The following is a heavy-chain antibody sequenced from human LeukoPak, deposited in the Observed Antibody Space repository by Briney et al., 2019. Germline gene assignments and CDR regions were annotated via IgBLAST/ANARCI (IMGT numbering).Heavy chain of an antibody. CDR3: ARAISGYYPLFDY. D-gene: IGHD3-22*01. CDR2: IYYSGST. J-gene: IGHJ4*02. CDR1: GGSISSGGCY. V-gene: IGHV4-31*03. Sequence: SQTLSLTCTVSGGSISSGGCYWSWLRQHPGKGLEWIGYIYYSGSTYYNPSLKSRVTISVDTSKNQFSLKLSSVTAADTAVYYCARAISGYYPLFDYWGQGTLVTVSS.